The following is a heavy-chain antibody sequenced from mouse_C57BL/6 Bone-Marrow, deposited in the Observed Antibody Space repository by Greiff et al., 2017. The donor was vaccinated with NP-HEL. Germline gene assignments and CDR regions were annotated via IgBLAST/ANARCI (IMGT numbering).Heavy chain of an antibody. J-gene: IGHJ4*01. CDR2: ISDGGSYT. Sequence: DVMLVESGGGLVKPGGSLKLSCAASGFTFSSYAMSWVRQTPEKRLEWVATISDGGSYTYYPDNVKGRFTISRDNAKNNLYLQMSHLKSEDTAMYYCARAITTVVAPYYYAMDYWGQGTSVTVSS. V-gene: IGHV5-4*03. D-gene: IGHD1-1*01. CDR3: ARAITTVVAPYYYAMDY. CDR1: GFTFSSYA.